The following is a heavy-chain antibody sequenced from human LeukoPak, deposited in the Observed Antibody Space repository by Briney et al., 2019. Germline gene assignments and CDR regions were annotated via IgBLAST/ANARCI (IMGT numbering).Heavy chain of an antibody. CDR1: GYSFTGYC. Sequence: LVASVKVSCKASGYSFTGYCMHWVRQAPGQGPEWMGCMNPDSGGTNYAQKLQGRVTMTRDPSISTASMELSRLRSDDTAVYYCARDLRGLNDYFDYWGQGALVSVPS. D-gene: IGHD3/OR15-3a*01. J-gene: IGHJ4*02. CDR2: MNPDSGGT. V-gene: IGHV1-2*02. CDR3: ARDLRGLNDYFDY.